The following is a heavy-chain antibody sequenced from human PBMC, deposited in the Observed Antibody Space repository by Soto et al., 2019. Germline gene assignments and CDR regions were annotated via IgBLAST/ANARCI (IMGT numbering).Heavy chain of an antibody. J-gene: IGHJ6*02. Sequence: QVQLQESGPGLVKPSQTLSLTCTVSGGSISSGGCYWNWIRQHPGKALEWIGYISYSGSTYYNPSLKSRITISVDTSKNQFSLKLSYVTAADTAVYYCARAKITPGYYYSGMDVWGQGTTVTVSS. CDR3: ARAKITPGYYYSGMDV. CDR1: GGSISSGGCY. CDR2: ISYSGST. V-gene: IGHV4-31*03. D-gene: IGHD1-20*01.